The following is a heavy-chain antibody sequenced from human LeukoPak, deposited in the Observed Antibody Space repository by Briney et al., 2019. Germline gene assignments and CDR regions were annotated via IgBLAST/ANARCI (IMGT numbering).Heavy chain of an antibody. CDR2: IIPIFGTA. Sequence: SVKVSCKASGGTFSSYAISWVRQAPGQGLEWMGGIIPIFGTANYAQKFQGRVTITADESTSTAYMELSSLRSEDTAVYYCARGHDGDYYYYYMDVWGKGTTVTVSS. V-gene: IGHV1-69*13. J-gene: IGHJ6*03. D-gene: IGHD7-27*01. CDR1: GGTFSSYA. CDR3: ARGHDGDYYYYYMDV.